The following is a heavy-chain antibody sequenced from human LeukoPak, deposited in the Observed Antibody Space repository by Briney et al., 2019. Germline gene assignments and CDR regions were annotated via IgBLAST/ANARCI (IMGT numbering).Heavy chain of an antibody. CDR3: ARLNYDFWSGYPLPSDY. Sequence: SETLSLTCTVSGGSISGYYWSWIRQPPGKGLEWIGYIYYSGSTNYNPSLKSRVTISVDTSKNQFSLKLSSVTAADTAVYYCARLNYDFWSGYPLPSDYWGQGTLVTVSS. D-gene: IGHD3-3*01. CDR2: IYYSGST. CDR1: GGSISGYY. J-gene: IGHJ4*02. V-gene: IGHV4-59*01.